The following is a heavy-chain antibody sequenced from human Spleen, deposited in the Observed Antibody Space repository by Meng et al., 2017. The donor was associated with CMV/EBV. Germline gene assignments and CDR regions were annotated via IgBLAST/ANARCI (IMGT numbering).Heavy chain of an antibody. Sequence: ASVKVSCKASGYTFTSYGISWVRQAPGQGLEWMGWISAYNGNTNYAQKLQGRVTMTTDTSTSTAYMELRSLRSEDTAVYYCASGGCSSTSCFPRVGYYYYGMDVWGQGTTVTVSS. J-gene: IGHJ6*02. CDR2: ISAYNGNT. CDR3: ASGGCSSTSCFPRVGYYYYGMDV. V-gene: IGHV1-18*01. D-gene: IGHD2-2*01. CDR1: GYTFTSYG.